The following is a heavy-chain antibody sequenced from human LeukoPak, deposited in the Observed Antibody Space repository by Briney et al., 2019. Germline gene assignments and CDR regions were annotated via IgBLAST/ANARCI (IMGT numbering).Heavy chain of an antibody. J-gene: IGHJ4*02. D-gene: IGHD3-10*01. V-gene: IGHV3-30*02. CDR3: AKAESHYYGSGSYSFDH. Sequence: QAGGSLRLSCAASGFTFSSFGMHWVRHAPGKGLEWVAFIRYDGNIKYYADSVKGRFTISRDNSKSTLYLQLNSLRAEETAVSYCAKAESHYYGSGSYSFDHWGQGTLVTVSS. CDR2: IRYDGNIK. CDR1: GFTFSSFG.